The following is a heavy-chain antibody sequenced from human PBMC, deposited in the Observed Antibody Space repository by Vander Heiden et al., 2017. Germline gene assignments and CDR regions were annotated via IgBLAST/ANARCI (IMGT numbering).Heavy chain of an antibody. Sequence: EVQLVESGGGLVQPGGSLRLSCAASGFTFGTYRMNWVRQAPGKGLEWVSYISSSSTAMYYADSVKSRFTISRDNAKNSLYLQMNSLRDEDTAVYYCARVGSSSSFGWGQGTLVTVSS. D-gene: IGHD6-13*01. V-gene: IGHV3-48*02. J-gene: IGHJ4*02. CDR3: ARVGSSSSFG. CDR2: ISSSSTAM. CDR1: GFTFGTYR.